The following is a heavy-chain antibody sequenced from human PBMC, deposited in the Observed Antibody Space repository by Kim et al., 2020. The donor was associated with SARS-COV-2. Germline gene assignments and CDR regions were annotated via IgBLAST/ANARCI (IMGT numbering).Heavy chain of an antibody. J-gene: IGHJ6*02. V-gene: IGHV4-4*02. Sequence: SGRTNYNPSLKSRVPISVDKSKNQFSLKLSSVTAADTAVYYCARDRAMDVWGQGTTVTVSS. CDR3: ARDRAMDV. CDR2: SGRT.